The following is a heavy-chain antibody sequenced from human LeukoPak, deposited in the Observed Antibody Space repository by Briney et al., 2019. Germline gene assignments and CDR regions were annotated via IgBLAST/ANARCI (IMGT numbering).Heavy chain of an antibody. J-gene: IGHJ6*03. Sequence: GGSLRLSCAASGFTFSSYGMHWVRQAPGKGLEWVAVISYDGSNKYYADSVKGRFTISRDNSKNTLYLQMNSLRAEDTAVYYCARDPYDYVWGSYRYYYYYMDVWGKGTTVTVSS. D-gene: IGHD3-16*02. CDR1: GFTFSSYG. CDR3: ARDPYDYVWGSYRYYYYYMDV. CDR2: ISYDGSNK. V-gene: IGHV3-30*03.